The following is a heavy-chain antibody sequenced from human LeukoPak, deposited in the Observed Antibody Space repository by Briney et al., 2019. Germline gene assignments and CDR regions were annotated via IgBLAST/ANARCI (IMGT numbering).Heavy chain of an antibody. J-gene: IGHJ4*02. Sequence: PGRSLRFSCAASGFTFDDYAMHWVRQAPGKGLEWVSGISWNSGSIGYADSVKGRFTISRDNAKNSLYLQMNSLRAEDMALYYCAKGDCTNGVCYLDYWGQGTLVTVSS. CDR3: AKGDCTNGVCYLDY. D-gene: IGHD2-8*01. V-gene: IGHV3-9*03. CDR2: ISWNSGSI. CDR1: GFTFDDYA.